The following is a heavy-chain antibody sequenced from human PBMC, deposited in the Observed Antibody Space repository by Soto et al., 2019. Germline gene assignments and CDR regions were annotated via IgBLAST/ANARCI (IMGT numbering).Heavy chain of an antibody. CDR1: GFTVSNYR. D-gene: IGHD3-22*01. V-gene: IGHV3-53*05. J-gene: IGHJ1*01. Sequence: PGGSLRLSCAASGFTVSNYRMSWVRQAPGKGLEWVSVIYSVDSTYYADSVKGRFTISRDNSKNTLYVQMDTLRDEDTAVYYCATEYHSSGRAGTFLHWGPG. CDR3: ATEYHSSGRAGTFLH. CDR2: IYSVDST.